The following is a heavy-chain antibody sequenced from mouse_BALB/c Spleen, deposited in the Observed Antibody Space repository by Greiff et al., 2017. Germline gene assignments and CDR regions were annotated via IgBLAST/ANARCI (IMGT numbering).Heavy chain of an antibody. V-gene: IGHV6-6*02. J-gene: IGHJ1*01. D-gene: IGHD2-1*01. CDR1: GFTFSNYW. CDR3: TRGYGNYGYFDV. Sequence: DVKLVESGGGLVQPGGSMKLSCVASGFTFSNYWMNWVRQSPEKGLEWVAEIRLKSNNYATHYAESVKGRFTISRDDSKSSVYLQMNNLRAEDTGIYYCTRGYGNYGYFDVWGAGTTVTVSS. CDR2: IRLKSNNYAT.